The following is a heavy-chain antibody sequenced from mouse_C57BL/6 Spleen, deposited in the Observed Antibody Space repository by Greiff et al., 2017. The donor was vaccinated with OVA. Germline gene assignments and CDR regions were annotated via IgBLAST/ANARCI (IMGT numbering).Heavy chain of an antibody. D-gene: IGHD1-1*01. CDR3: TRDSGYYYGSSYNYYFDY. J-gene: IGHJ2*01. V-gene: IGHV5-9-1*02. CDR2: ISSGGDYI. CDR1: GFTFSSYA. Sequence: EVHLVESGEGLVKPGGSLKLSCAASGFTFSSYAMSWVRQTPEKRLEWVAYISSGGDYIYYADTVKGRFTISRDNARNTLYLQMSSLKSEDTAMYYCTRDSGYYYGSSYNYYFDYWGQGTTLTVSS.